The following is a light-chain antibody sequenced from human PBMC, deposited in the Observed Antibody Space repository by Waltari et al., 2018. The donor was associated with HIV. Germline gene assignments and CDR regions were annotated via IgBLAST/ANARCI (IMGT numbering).Light chain of an antibody. Sequence: QSVLTQPPSTSGTPGQRVTISCSGSSSNIGSNAVDWYQTLPGTAPRLLIYSNYQRPSGVPDRFSGSKSGTSASLAISGLQSEDEADYYCAAWDDSLNGMVFGGGAKLTVL. CDR3: AAWDDSLNGMV. CDR2: SNY. J-gene: IGLJ2*01. CDR1: SSNIGSNA. V-gene: IGLV1-44*01.